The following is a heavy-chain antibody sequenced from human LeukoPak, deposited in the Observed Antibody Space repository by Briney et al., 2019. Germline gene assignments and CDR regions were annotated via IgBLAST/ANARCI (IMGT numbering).Heavy chain of an antibody. CDR3: VRLRRNSDTSGFYYYYDF. D-gene: IGHD3-22*01. CDR1: GYTFSSYS. Sequence: NTGGSLRLSCVASGYTFSSYSMNWVRQAPGKGLEWVSSISVRSNYIYYADSVRGRFSISRDDARDSLYLQMNSLRAEDTAVYYCVRLRRNSDTSGFYYYYDFWGQGTLVTVSS. J-gene: IGHJ4*02. CDR2: ISVRSNYI. V-gene: IGHV3-21*01.